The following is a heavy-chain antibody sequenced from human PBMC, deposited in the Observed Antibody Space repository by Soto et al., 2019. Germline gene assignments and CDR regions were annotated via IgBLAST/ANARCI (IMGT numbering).Heavy chain of an antibody. J-gene: IGHJ4*02. D-gene: IGHD3-9*01. V-gene: IGHV4-34*01. CDR2: INHSGST. CDR3: ARGGVRGYLDWLQGDYFDY. Sequence: QVQLQQWGAGLLKPSETLSLTCAVYGGSFSGYYWSWIRQPPGKGLEWIGEINHSGSTNYNPSLKSRVTISVDTAMNQFSVKLSAVTAAYTAVYYCARGGVRGYLDWLQGDYFDYWGQGTLVTVSS. CDR1: GGSFSGYY.